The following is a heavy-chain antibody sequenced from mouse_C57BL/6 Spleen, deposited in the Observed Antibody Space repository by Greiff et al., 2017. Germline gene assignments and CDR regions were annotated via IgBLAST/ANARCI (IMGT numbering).Heavy chain of an antibody. Sequence: VQLQQSGPELVKPGASVKISCKASGYTFTDYYMNWVKQSHGKSLEWIGDINPNNGGTSYNQKFKGKATLTVDKSSSTAYMELRSLTSEDSAVYYCARSEFDCGGQGTTLTVSS. CDR2: INPNNGGT. CDR1: GYTFTDYY. CDR3: ARSEFDC. J-gene: IGHJ2*01. V-gene: IGHV1-26*01.